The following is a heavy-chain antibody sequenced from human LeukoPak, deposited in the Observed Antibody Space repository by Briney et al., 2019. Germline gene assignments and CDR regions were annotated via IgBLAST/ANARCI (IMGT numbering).Heavy chain of an antibody. CDR1: GFAFSSYS. D-gene: IGHD2-15*01. Sequence: GGSLRLSCAASGFAFSSYSMNWVRQVPGKGLEWVSYISSSSSTIYYADSVKGRFTISRDSAKNSLYLQMNSLRAEDTAVYYCARDGYCSGSSCYSTTDYWGQGTLVTVSS. V-gene: IGHV3-48*04. CDR3: ARDGYCSGSSCYSTTDY. J-gene: IGHJ4*02. CDR2: ISSSSSTI.